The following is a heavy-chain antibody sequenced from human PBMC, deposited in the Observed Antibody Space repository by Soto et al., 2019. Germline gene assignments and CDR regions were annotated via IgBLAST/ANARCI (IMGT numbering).Heavy chain of an antibody. CDR3: ARESIVNSDY. D-gene: IGHD2-15*01. Sequence: EVQLVESGGGLVKPGGSLRLSFEASGFTSSSYSMNWARRAPGKGLEWVSSISSSSSYIYYADSVKGRFTISRDNAKNSLYLQMNSLRAEDTAVHYCARESIVNSDYWGQGTLVTVSS. V-gene: IGHV3-21*01. J-gene: IGHJ4*02. CDR2: ISSSSSYI. CDR1: GFTSSSYS.